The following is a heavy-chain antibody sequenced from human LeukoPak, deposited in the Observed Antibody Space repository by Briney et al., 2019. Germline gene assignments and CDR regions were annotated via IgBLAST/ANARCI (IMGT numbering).Heavy chain of an antibody. D-gene: IGHD2-15*01. CDR1: GFTFSSYA. J-gene: IGHJ4*02. V-gene: IGHV3-30-3*01. Sequence: PGRSLRLSCAASGFTFSSYAMHWVRRAPGKGLEWVAVISYDGSNKYYADSVKGRFTISRDNSKNTLYLQMNSLRAEDTAVYYCASGGDIVVVVAAPGYWGQGTLVTVSS. CDR3: ASGGDIVVVVAAPGY. CDR2: ISYDGSNK.